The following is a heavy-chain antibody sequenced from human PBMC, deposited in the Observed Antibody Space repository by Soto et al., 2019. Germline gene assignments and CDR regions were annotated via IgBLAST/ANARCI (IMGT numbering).Heavy chain of an antibody. CDR1: GGSFSAYY. D-gene: IGHD2-15*01. CDR3: ARAIVVCSGGSCYSGYCHY. V-gene: IGHV4-34*01. J-gene: IGHJ4*02. CDR2: INHSGST. Sequence: QVQLQQWGAGLLKPSETLSLTYAVYGGSFSAYYWSWLRQPPGKGLEWIGEINHSGSTNNNPYLKSRITISVDTSKNQFSLQLSSVTAADTAVYYWARAIVVCSGGSCYSGYCHYWGQGTLVTVSS.